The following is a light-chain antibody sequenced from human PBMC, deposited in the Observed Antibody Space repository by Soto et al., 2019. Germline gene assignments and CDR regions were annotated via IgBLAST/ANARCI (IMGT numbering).Light chain of an antibody. V-gene: IGKV3D-20*02. CDR1: QTVSSNY. CDR3: QQRSNWQVT. J-gene: IGKJ5*01. CDR2: GAS. Sequence: EIILTQSPDTLSLSPGERATLSFGASQTVSSNYLAWCQQRPGQAPRLLIYGASTRAAGIPDRFSGSGSGTDFTLTITRLEPEDFAVYYCQQRSNWQVTFGQGTRLEIK.